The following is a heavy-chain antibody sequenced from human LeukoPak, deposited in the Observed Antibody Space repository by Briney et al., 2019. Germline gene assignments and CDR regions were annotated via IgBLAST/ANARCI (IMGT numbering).Heavy chain of an antibody. CDR3: ARRAIPAVGSFDP. Sequence: SETLSLTCTVSGGSISNSNYYWNWSRGPPGEGLEWIGRISYTGSTYYNTSLKSRVTISVDTSKNQFSLELTSVTAADTAVYYRARRAIPAVGSFDPWGPGTLVTVSS. CDR1: GGSISNSNYY. D-gene: IGHD6-13*01. J-gene: IGHJ5*02. CDR2: ISYTGST. V-gene: IGHV4-39*01.